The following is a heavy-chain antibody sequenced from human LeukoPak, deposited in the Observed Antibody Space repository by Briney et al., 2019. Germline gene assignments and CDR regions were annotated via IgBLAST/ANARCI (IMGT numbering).Heavy chain of an antibody. D-gene: IGHD6-13*01. CDR3: ARVSHSSSWSPVPPDWYFDL. CDR1: GFTFSDYY. V-gene: IGHV3-11*01. Sequence: GGSLRLSCAASGFTFSDYYMSWIRQAPGKGLEWVSYISSSGSTIYYADSVKGRFTISRDNAKNSLYLQMNSLRAEDTAVYYCARVSHSSSWSPVPPDWYFDLWGRGTLVTVSS. CDR2: ISSSGSTI. J-gene: IGHJ2*01.